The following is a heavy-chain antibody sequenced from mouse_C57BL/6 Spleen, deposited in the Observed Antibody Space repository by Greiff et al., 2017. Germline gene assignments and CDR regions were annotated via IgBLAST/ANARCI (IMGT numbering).Heavy chain of an antibody. J-gene: IGHJ3*01. V-gene: IGHV1-50*01. CDR2: IDPSDSYT. CDR1: GYTFTSYW. D-gene: IGHD2-4*01. Sequence: VQLQQSGAELVKPGASVKLSCKASGYTFTSYWMQWVKQRPGQGLEWIGEIDPSDSYTNYNQKFKGKATLTVDTSSSTAYMQLSSLTSEDSAVYYCARKGYYDYDAGFAYWGQGTLVTVSA. CDR3: ARKGYYDYDAGFAY.